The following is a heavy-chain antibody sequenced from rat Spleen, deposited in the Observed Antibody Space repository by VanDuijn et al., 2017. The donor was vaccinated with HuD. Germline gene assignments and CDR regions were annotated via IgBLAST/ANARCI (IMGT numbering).Heavy chain of an antibody. J-gene: IGHJ3*01. Sequence: EVQLVESGGGLVQPGGSLKLSCAVSGFTFNSYDMAWVRQAPTKGLEWVASISPSGGGTYYRDSVKGRFTVSRDNTRSTQFLQMDSLRSEDTATYYCVRQDTSGYSNWFTYWGQGTLVTVSS. D-gene: IGHD4-3*01. CDR2: ISPSGGGT. V-gene: IGHV5S13*01. CDR1: GFTFNSYD. CDR3: VRQDTSGYSNWFTY.